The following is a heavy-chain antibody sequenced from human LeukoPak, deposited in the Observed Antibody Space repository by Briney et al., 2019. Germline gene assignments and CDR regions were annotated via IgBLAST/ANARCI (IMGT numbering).Heavy chain of an antibody. Sequence: TXSLTXXXXXDSVSSNSAAWNWIRQSPSRGLEWLGRTYYRSKWYNDYAVSVKSRITINPDTSKNQFSLQLNSVTPEDTAVYYCARASGSYQGGVYFDYWGQGTLVTVSS. V-gene: IGHV6-1*01. CDR2: TYYRSKWYN. D-gene: IGHD1-26*01. CDR1: XDSVSSNSAA. CDR3: ARASGSYQGGVYFDY. J-gene: IGHJ4*02.